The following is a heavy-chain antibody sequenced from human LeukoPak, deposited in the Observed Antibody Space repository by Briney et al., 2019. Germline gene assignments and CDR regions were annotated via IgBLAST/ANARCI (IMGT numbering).Heavy chain of an antibody. D-gene: IGHD6-19*01. V-gene: IGHV4-39*01. CDR1: GGSISSSTYY. J-gene: IGHJ4*02. CDR3: ARHLTSEYSSGWYYVDY. CDR2: IYHSGRT. Sequence: SETLSLTCTVSGGSISSSTYYWGWIRQPPGKGLEWIGNIYHSGRTHYNPSLKSRVTIFVDTSKNQFSLKLSSVTATDRAVYYCARHLTSEYSSGWYYVDYWGQGTLVTVSS.